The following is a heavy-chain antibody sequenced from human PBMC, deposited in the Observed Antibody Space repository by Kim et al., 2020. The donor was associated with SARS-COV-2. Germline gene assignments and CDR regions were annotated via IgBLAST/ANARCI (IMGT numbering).Heavy chain of an antibody. D-gene: IGHD2-21*01. CDR2: T. CDR3: ARHIVVVIALN. J-gene: IGHJ4*02. V-gene: IGHV4-30-2*03. Sequence: TYPNPSLTGRVTLSVDTSKNPFSLKLSSVTAADTAVYYCARHIVVVIALNWGQGTLVTVSS.